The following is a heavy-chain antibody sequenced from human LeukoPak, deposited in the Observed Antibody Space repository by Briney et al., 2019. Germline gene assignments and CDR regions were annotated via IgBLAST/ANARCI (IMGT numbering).Heavy chain of an antibody. CDR3: ARDDGPYSGYDLDY. J-gene: IGHJ4*02. CDR2: INPSGGST. V-gene: IGHV1-46*01. CDR1: GYIFTDYY. Sequence: ASVKVSCKASGYIFTDYYMHWVRQAPGQELGWMGRINPSGGSTSYAQKFQGRVTMTRDTSTSTVYMELSSLRSEDTAVYYCARDDGPYSGYDLDYWGQGTLVTVSS. D-gene: IGHD5-12*01.